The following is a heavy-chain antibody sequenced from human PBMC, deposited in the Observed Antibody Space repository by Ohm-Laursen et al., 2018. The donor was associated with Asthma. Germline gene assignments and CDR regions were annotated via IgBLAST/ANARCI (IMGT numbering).Heavy chain of an antibody. CDR2: IHYSGTT. Sequence: SQTLSLTCAVSGGSISSGHYYWTWIRQRPGTGLEWIGNIHYSGTTIYTPSLESRLTISLDTSKNQFSLNLSSVTAADTALYFCARDGRLRGSFDYWGRGNLVTVSS. D-gene: IGHD3-10*01. CDR1: GGSISSGHYY. V-gene: IGHV4-31*11. CDR3: ARDGRLRGSFDY. J-gene: IGHJ4*02.